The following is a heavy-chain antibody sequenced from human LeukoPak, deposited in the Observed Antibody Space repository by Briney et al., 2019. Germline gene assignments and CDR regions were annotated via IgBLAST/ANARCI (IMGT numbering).Heavy chain of an antibody. CDR2: IIPIFGTA. D-gene: IGHD1-14*01. V-gene: IGHV1-69*13. CDR1: GGTFSSYA. CDR3: VTEIGPRGGCFDP. J-gene: IGHJ5*02. Sequence: SVKVSCKASGGTFSSYAISWVRQAPGQGLEWMGGIIPIFGTANYAQKFQGRVTLTADESTSTVHMEVHSLRLDDTAMYYCVTEIGPRGGCFDPGAREVRVPVSS.